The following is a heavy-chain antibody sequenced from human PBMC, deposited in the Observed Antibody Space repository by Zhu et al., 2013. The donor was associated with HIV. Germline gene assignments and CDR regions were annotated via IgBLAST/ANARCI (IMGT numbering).Heavy chain of an antibody. D-gene: IGHD3-9*01. CDR2: ISAYNGNT. J-gene: IGHJ3*02. CDR1: GYTFTSYG. CDR3: ARGFLPSTGYFDWPKEEGAFDI. Sequence: QVQLVQSGAEVKKPGASVKVSCKASGYTFTSYGISWVRQAPGQGLEWMGWISAYNGNTNYAQKLQGRVTMTTDTSTSTAYMELRSLRSDDTAVYYCARGFLPSTGYFDWPKEEGAFDIWGQGTMVTVSS. V-gene: IGHV1-18*01.